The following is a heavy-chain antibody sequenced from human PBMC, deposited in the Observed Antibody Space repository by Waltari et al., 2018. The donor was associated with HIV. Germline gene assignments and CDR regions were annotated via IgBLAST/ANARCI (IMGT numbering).Heavy chain of an antibody. Sequence: EVQLVESGGGLVQPEESLRLSCAASGFVFSSYSMNWVRQAPGEGLEWISFISSIGSTIYYADFVKGRFTVSRDNAENSLYLQMNSLRDEDTAVYYCVRDPKTSWGELDYWGQGTLVAVSS. CDR2: ISSIGSTI. J-gene: IGHJ4*02. CDR1: GFVFSSYS. D-gene: IGHD3-16*01. V-gene: IGHV3-48*02. CDR3: VRDPKTSWGELDY.